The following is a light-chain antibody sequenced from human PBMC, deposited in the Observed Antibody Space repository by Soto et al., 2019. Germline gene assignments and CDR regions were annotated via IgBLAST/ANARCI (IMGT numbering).Light chain of an antibody. Sequence: DIQMTQSPSSLSASVGDRITINCRASESISSYLNWYQQKPVKAPKLLIYGASSLQSGVPSRFSRSGYETDFTLTISSLQPEDFATYYCQQSYSTPRFTFGPGTKVDIK. CDR2: GAS. CDR3: QQSYSTPRFT. V-gene: IGKV1-39*01. CDR1: ESISSY. J-gene: IGKJ3*01.